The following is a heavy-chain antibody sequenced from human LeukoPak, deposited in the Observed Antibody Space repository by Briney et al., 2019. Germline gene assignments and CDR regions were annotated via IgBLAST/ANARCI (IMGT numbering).Heavy chain of an antibody. CDR3: AKDLGCSSTSCSNAFDI. V-gene: IGHV3-23*01. CDR1: GFTFSSYA. Sequence: GGSLRLSCAASGFTFSSYAMSWVRQAPGKGLEWVSAISGSGGSTYYADSVKGRFTISRDNSKNTLYLQMNSLRAEDTAVYYCAKDLGCSSTSCSNAFDIWGQGTMVTVSS. J-gene: IGHJ3*02. D-gene: IGHD2-2*01. CDR2: ISGSGGST.